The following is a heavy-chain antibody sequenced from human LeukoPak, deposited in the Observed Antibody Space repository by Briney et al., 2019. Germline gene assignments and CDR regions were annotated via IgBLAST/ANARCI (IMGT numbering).Heavy chain of an antibody. V-gene: IGHV1-18*01. CDR2: ISAYNGNT. J-gene: IGHJ4*02. CDR3: ARDGLNYGSGSYYAFDY. CDR1: GYTFTSYG. Sequence: ASVKVSCKASGYTFTSYGISWVRQAPGQGLEWMGWISAYNGNTNYAQKLQGRVTMTTDTSTSTAYMELRSLRSDDTAVYCCARDGLNYGSGSYYAFDYWGQGTLVTVSS. D-gene: IGHD3-10*01.